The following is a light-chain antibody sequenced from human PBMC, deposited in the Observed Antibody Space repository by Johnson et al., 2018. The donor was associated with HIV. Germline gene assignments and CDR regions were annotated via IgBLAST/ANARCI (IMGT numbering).Light chain of an antibody. J-gene: IGLJ1*01. V-gene: IGLV1-51*01. CDR3: GTWDSSLSAYV. CDR2: YNT. CDR1: SSNIGINY. Sequence: QSVFTQPPSVSAAPRQKVTISCSGSSSNIGINYVSWYQQLPGTAPKLLIYYNTKRPSGIPDRFSGSKSGTSATLGITGLQTGDEADYYCGTWDSSLSAYVFGTGTKVTVL.